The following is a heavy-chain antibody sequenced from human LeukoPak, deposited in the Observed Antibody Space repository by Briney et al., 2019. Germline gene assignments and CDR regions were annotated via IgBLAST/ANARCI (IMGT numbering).Heavy chain of an antibody. Sequence: PGGSLRLSCAASGFTFSSYEMNWVRQAPGKGLKWVSYISSSGSTIYYADSVKGRFTISRDNAKNSLYLQMNSLRAEDTAVYYCAGAPYGDYEEGSFDYWGQGTLVTVSS. CDR1: GFTFSSYE. CDR2: ISSSGSTI. J-gene: IGHJ4*02. V-gene: IGHV3-48*03. D-gene: IGHD4-17*01. CDR3: AGAPYGDYEEGSFDY.